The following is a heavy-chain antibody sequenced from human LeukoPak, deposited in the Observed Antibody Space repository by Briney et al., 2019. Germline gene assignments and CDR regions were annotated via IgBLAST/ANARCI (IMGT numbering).Heavy chain of an antibody. Sequence: GGSLRLSCAVSGFTFSNFWMSWDRQAPGTGLEWVANIHPEGNEKYHVESVKGRFTISRDNTKNLLSLQMNALRVEDTAVYYCARGDDFSGDHWGQGTLVTVSS. D-gene: IGHD1-1*01. CDR2: IHPEGNEK. V-gene: IGHV3-7*04. CDR3: ARGDDFSGDH. CDR1: GFTFSNFW. J-gene: IGHJ4*02.